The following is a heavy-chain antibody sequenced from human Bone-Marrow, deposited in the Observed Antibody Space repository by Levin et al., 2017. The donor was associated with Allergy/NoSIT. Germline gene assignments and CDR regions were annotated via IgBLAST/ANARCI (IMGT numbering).Heavy chain of an antibody. J-gene: IGHJ4*02. CDR2: INTNTGNP. D-gene: IGHD3-10*01. CDR3: ARLRITMVQGVIINEAPFDY. Sequence: AASVKVSCKASGYTFTSYAMNWVRQAPGQGLEWMGWINTNTGNPTYAQGFTGRFVFSLDTSVSTAYLQISSLKAEDTAVYYCARLRITMVQGVIINEAPFDYWGQGTLVTVSS. V-gene: IGHV7-4-1*02. CDR1: GYTFTSYA.